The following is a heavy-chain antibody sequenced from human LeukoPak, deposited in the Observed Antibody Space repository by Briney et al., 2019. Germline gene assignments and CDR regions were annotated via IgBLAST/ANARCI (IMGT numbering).Heavy chain of an antibody. D-gene: IGHD6-13*01. J-gene: IGHJ4*02. CDR3: ARDLVAADVY. V-gene: IGHV3-7*01. CDR1: GFTFCSHW. CDR2: IKQDGSEK. Sequence: PGGSLRLSCAASGFTFCSHWMSWVRQAPGKGLEWVANIKQDGSEKYYVDSVKGRFTISRDNAKNSLYLQMNSLRAEDTAVYYCARDLVAADVYWGQGTLVTVSS.